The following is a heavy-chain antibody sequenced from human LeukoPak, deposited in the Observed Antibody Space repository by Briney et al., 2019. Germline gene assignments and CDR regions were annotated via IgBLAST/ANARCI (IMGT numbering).Heavy chain of an antibody. CDR3: ARTLLSTLDAFDI. CDR1: GYSFTSYW. Sequence: PGESLKISCKGSGYSFTSYWIGWVRQMPGKGLEWMGIIYPGDSDTRYSPSFQGQVTISADKSISTAYLQWSSLKASDTAMYYCARTLLSTLDAFDIWGQGTMVTVSS. J-gene: IGHJ3*02. D-gene: IGHD1-26*01. CDR2: IYPGDSDT. V-gene: IGHV5-51*01.